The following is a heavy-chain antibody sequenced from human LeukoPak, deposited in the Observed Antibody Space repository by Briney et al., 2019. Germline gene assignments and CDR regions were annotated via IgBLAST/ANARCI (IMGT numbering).Heavy chain of an antibody. D-gene: IGHD2-2*02. V-gene: IGHV4-59*01. CDR2: IYYSGST. CDR3: ASVGRECSSTSCYKARSNYYYYGMDV. CDR1: GGSISSYY. Sequence: SETLSLTCTVSGGSISSYYWSWFRQPPGKGLEWIGYIYYSGSTNYNPSLKSRVTISVETSKKKFSLKLGSVPAADTAVYYCASVGRECSSTSCYKARSNYYYYGMDVWGQGTTVTVSS. J-gene: IGHJ6*02.